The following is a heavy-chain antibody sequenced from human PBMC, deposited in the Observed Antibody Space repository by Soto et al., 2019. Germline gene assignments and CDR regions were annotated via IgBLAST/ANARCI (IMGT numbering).Heavy chain of an antibody. CDR2: ISYDGSNK. CDR3: ARGRRSINMIVVVSGAVDI. J-gene: IGHJ3*02. CDR1: GFTFSSYA. Sequence: GGSLRLSCAASGFTFSSYAMHWVRQAPGKVLEWVEVISYDGSNKYYADSVKGRFTISRDNSKNTLYLQMNSLRAEDTAVYYCARGRRSINMIVVVSGAVDIGGQWTRVAVSS. D-gene: IGHD3-22*01. V-gene: IGHV3-30-3*01.